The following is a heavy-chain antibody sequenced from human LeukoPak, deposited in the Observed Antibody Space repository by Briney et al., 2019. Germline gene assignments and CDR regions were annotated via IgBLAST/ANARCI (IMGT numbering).Heavy chain of an antibody. CDR3: ARAGELRYMDV. V-gene: IGHV3-11*04. J-gene: IGHJ6*03. D-gene: IGHD3-16*01. CDR2: TKGTGLTT. Sequence: GGSLRLSCAASGFTFSDYYMSWIRQAPGKGLEWVSTTKGTGLTTYYADSVKGRFTISRDNAKNSLFLQMSSLRADDTAIYYCARAGELRYMDVWGKGTAVTVSS. CDR1: GFTFSDYY.